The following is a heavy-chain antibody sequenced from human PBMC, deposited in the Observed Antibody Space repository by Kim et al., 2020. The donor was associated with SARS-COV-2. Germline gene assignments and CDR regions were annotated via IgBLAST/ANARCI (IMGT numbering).Heavy chain of an antibody. CDR1: GFTFSSYS. CDR2: ISSSSSYI. V-gene: IGHV3-21*04. CDR3: ARVQIAAAGKGFDY. J-gene: IGHJ4*02. D-gene: IGHD6-13*01. Sequence: GGSLRLSCAASGFTFSSYSMNWVRQAPGKGLEWVSSISSSSSYIYYADSVKGRFTISRDNAKNSLYLQMNSLRAEDTAVYYCARVQIAAAGKGFDYWGQGTLVTVSS.